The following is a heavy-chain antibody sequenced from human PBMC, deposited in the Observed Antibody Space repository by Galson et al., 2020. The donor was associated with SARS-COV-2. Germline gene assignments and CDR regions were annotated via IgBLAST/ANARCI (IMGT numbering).Heavy chain of an antibody. Sequence: GGSLRLSCAASGFTFSSYSMNWVRQAPGKGLEWVSSISSSSSYIYYADSVKGRFTISRDNAKNSLYLQMNSLRAEDTAVYYCARVGVGTSGRGKLSPYYYDSSGYFSPERYYGMDVWGQGTTVTVSS. J-gene: IGHJ6*02. V-gene: IGHV3-21*01. D-gene: IGHD3-22*01. CDR1: GFTFSSYS. CDR3: ARVGVGTSGRGKLSPYYYDSSGYFSPERYYGMDV. CDR2: ISSSSSYI.